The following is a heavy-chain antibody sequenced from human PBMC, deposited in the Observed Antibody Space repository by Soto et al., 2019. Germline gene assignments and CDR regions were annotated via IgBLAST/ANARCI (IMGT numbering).Heavy chain of an antibody. V-gene: IGHV4-39*01. J-gene: IGHJ6*02. CDR1: GGSISSYY. CDR2: IYYGGST. Sequence: SETLSLTCPVSGGSISSYYWGWIRQPPGKGLEWIGSIYYGGSTFYNPSLKSRVTISVDTSKNQFSLRLSSVTAADTAVYYCSKTDYYYYGMDVWGQGTTVTVSS. CDR3: SKTDYYYYGMDV.